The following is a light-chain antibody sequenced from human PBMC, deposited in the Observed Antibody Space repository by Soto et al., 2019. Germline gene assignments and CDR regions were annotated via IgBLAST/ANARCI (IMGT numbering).Light chain of an antibody. Sequence: QSVLTQPAYVSGSPGQSITIACTGTSSDVGGYNHVSWYQVHPGEAPRLVIYDVSIRPPAVSDRFSGSTSGNTASLTISGLQAEDEADYYCSSYTATRTVVFGGGTKLTVL. CDR3: SSYTATRTVV. V-gene: IGLV2-14*03. CDR2: DVS. CDR1: SSDVGGYNH. J-gene: IGLJ3*02.